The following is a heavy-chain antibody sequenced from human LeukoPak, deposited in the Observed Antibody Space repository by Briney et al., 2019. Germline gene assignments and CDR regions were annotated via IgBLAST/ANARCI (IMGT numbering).Heavy chain of an antibody. Sequence: SETLSLTCTVSGGSISSSSYCWGWIRQPPGTGLEWGGSIYYSGSTYYPPSLKSRVTISVDTSKNQFPLKLSSVTAADTAVYYCARDTYYYGSGSYDYWGQGTLVTVSS. J-gene: IGHJ4*01. CDR2: IYYSGST. CDR1: GGSISSSSYC. D-gene: IGHD3-10*01. CDR3: ARDTYYYGSGSYDY. V-gene: IGHV4-39*01.